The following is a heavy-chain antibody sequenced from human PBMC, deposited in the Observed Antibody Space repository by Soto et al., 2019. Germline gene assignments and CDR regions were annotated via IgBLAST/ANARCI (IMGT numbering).Heavy chain of an antibody. CDR3: ARDLLTMIVPTDGYYYYGMDV. V-gene: IGHV4-4*02. D-gene: IGHD3-22*01. Sequence: QVQLQESGPGLVKPSGTLSLTCAVSGGSISSSNWWSWVRQPPGKGLEWIGEIYHSGSTNYNPSLTSRVTISVDKSKNQFSLKLSSVTAADTAVYYCARDLLTMIVPTDGYYYYGMDVWGQGTTVTVSS. CDR2: IYHSGST. J-gene: IGHJ6*02. CDR1: GGSISSSNW.